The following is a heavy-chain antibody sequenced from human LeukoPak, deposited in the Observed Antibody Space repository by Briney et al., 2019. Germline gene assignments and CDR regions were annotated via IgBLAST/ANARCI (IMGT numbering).Heavy chain of an antibody. CDR2: INHSGST. Sequence: SETLSLTCAVYGGSFSGYYWSWIRQPPGKGLEWIGEINHSGSTNYNPSLKSRVTISVDTSKNQFSLKLSSVTAADTAVYYCAREATPLSAFDIWGQGTMVTVSS. J-gene: IGHJ3*02. V-gene: IGHV4-34*01. CDR3: AREATPLSAFDI. CDR1: GGSFSGYY.